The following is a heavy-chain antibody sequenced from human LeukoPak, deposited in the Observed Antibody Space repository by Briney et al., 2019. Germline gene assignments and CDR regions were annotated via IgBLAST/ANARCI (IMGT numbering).Heavy chain of an antibody. CDR3: AKDMVLWFGEYDY. Sequence: QPGGSLRLSCAASGFTFSSYAMSWVRQAPGKGLEWVSAISGSGGSTYYADSVKGRFTISRDNSKDTLYLQMNSLRAEDTAVYYCAKDMVLWFGEYDYWGQGTLVTASS. CDR2: ISGSGGST. D-gene: IGHD3-10*01. J-gene: IGHJ4*02. CDR1: GFTFSSYA. V-gene: IGHV3-23*01.